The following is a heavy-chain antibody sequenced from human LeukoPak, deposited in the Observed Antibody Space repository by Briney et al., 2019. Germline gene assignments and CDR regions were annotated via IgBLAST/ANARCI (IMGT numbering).Heavy chain of an antibody. D-gene: IGHD3-10*01. CDR2: INSDGSST. J-gene: IGHJ3*02. Sequence: PGGSLRLSCAASGFTISSYWMHWVRQAPGKGLVWVSRINSDGSSTSYADSVKGRFTISRDNAKNTLYLQMNSLRAEDTAVYYCARGYGSGSYHDAFDIWGQGTMVTVSS. V-gene: IGHV3-74*01. CDR1: GFTISSYW. CDR3: ARGYGSGSYHDAFDI.